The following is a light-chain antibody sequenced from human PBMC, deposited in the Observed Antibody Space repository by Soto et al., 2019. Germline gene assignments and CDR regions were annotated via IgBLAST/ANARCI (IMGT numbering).Light chain of an antibody. Sequence: DLQMTQSPSSLSASVGDRVTITCRASQSISTYLNWYQRKPGKAPKLLMYAASSLHSGVPSRFSGSGSGTGFTLTSSSLQPEEFATYFCQQSYTTPWTFGQGTKVEIK. J-gene: IGKJ1*01. CDR2: AAS. V-gene: IGKV1-39*01. CDR3: QQSYTTPWT. CDR1: QSISTY.